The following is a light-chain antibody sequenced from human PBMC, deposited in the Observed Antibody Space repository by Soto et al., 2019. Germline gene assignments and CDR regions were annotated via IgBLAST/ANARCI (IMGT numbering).Light chain of an antibody. V-gene: IGLV2-14*01. CDR1: SSDVGGYNH. Sequence: QSALTQPASVSGSPGQSITISCTGTSSDVGGYNHVAWYQQHPGKAPKLMIYEVSNRPSGVSNRFSGSKSGNTASLTISGLQAEDEGDYYCSSYTSSSTVVFGGGTKVTVL. CDR3: SSYTSSSTVV. CDR2: EVS. J-gene: IGLJ2*01.